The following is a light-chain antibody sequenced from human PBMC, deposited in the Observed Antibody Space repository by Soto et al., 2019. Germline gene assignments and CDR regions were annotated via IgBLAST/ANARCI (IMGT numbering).Light chain of an antibody. CDR1: QSISNS. Sequence: IQMTQPPSTRSASVGDRVTITCRASQSISNSLAWYQQKPGKAPKLLIYRASALQSGVPSRFSGSGSGTEFTLTISSLQPDDFATYYCQHYNSYSEAFGQGTKVDI. CDR2: RAS. V-gene: IGKV1-5*03. J-gene: IGKJ1*01. CDR3: QHYNSYSEA.